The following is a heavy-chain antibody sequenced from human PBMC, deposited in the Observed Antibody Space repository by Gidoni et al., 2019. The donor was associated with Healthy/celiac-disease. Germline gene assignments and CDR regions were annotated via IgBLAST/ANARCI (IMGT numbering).Heavy chain of an antibody. CDR2: ISSSSSYI. Sequence: EVQLVESGGGLVKPGGSLRLSCAASGFTFSSYSMNWVRQAPGKGLEWVSSISSSSSYIYYADSVKGRFTISRDNAKNSLYLQMNSLRAEDTAVYYCARDLSAAGTISFDYWGQGTLVTVSS. J-gene: IGHJ4*02. D-gene: IGHD6-13*01. CDR3: ARDLSAAGTISFDY. CDR1: GFTFSSYS. V-gene: IGHV3-21*01.